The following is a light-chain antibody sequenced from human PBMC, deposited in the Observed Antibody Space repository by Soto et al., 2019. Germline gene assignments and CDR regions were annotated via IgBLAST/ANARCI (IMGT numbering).Light chain of an antibody. J-gene: IGLJ1*01. CDR2: TNT. Sequence: QPVLTQPPSVSGAPGQRVTISCTGGSSNFGAGYDVHWYQQLPGTAPKLLIHTNTNRPSGVPDRFSGSKSDTSASLAITGLQAEDEADYYCQSYDSSLSRYVFGTGTQLTVL. CDR3: QSYDSSLSRYV. V-gene: IGLV1-40*01. CDR1: SSNFGAGYD.